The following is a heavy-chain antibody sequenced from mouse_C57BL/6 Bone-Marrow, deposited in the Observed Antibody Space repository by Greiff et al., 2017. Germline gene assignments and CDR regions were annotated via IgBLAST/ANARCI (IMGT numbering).Heavy chain of an antibody. Sequence: VQLQQPGAELVKPGASVKLSCKASGYTFTSYWMHWVKQRPGQGLEWIGMIHPNSGSTNYNEKFKSKATLTVDKSSSTAYMQLSSLTSEDSAVYYCAKIYYGYDDFDYWGQGTTLTVSS. J-gene: IGHJ2*01. CDR3: AKIYYGYDDFDY. V-gene: IGHV1-64*01. CDR2: IHPNSGST. CDR1: GYTFTSYW. D-gene: IGHD2-2*01.